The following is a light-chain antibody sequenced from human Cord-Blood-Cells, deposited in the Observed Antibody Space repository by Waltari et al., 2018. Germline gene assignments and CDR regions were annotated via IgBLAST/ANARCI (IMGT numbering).Light chain of an antibody. J-gene: IGKJ1*01. V-gene: IGKV1-5*03. Sequence: DIQMTQSPSTLSASVGDRVTITCRASQSISSWLAWYQQKPGKAPKLLIYKASSLESGVPSRFSGSGSGTEFTLTISSLQPDDFATYYYQQYNSYWTFGQGTKVESK. CDR1: QSISSW. CDR3: QQYNSYWT. CDR2: KAS.